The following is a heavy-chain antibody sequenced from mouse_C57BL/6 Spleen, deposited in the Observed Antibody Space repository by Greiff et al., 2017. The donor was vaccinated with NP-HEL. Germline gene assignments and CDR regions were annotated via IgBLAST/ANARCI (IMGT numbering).Heavy chain of an antibody. Sequence: EVQLQQSGPELVKPGASVKISCKASGYTFTDYNMNWVKQSHGKSLEWIGDINPNNGGTSYNQKFKGKATLTVDKSSSTAYMELRSLTSEDSAVYYCAYGIRLDWYFDFWGQGTSVTVSS. D-gene: IGHD2-12*01. J-gene: IGHJ1*01. CDR1: GYTFTDYN. CDR3: AYGIRLDWYFDF. V-gene: IGHV1-26*01. CDR2: INPNNGGT.